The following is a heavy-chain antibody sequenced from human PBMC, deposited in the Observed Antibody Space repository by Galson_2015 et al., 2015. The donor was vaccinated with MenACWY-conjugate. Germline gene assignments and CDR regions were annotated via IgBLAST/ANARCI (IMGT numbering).Heavy chain of an antibody. D-gene: IGHD2-15*01. V-gene: IGHV4-59*08. CDR2: IYYSGTT. Sequence: SETLSLTCTVSGGSISSYYLSWIRQPPGKGLEWIGYIYYSGTTKYNPSLKSRVTISADTSKTQFSLRLNSVTAADTAVYYCARRHCSSGSCFFDYWAREPWSPSPQ. J-gene: IGHJ4*02. CDR3: ARRHCSSGSCFFDY. CDR1: GGSISSYY.